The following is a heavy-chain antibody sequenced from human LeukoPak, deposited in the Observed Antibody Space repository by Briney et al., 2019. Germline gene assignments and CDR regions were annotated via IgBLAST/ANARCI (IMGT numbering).Heavy chain of an antibody. Sequence: GGSLRLSCAASGFTFSSYEMNWVRQAPGKGLEWVSYISSSGSIIYYADSVKGRFIISRDNAKNSLYLQMNSLRAEDTAVYYCTRDRYYYDSSGHPYYFDYWGQGTLVTVYS. CDR2: ISSSGSII. J-gene: IGHJ4*02. D-gene: IGHD3-22*01. CDR3: TRDRYYYDSSGHPYYFDY. CDR1: GFTFSSYE. V-gene: IGHV3-48*03.